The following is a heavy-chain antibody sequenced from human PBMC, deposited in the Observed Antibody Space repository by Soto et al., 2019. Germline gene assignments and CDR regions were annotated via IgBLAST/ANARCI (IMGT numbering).Heavy chain of an antibody. V-gene: IGHV1-8*01. CDR3: ARSIVVVVAATPYYYYYGMDV. J-gene: IGHJ6*02. CDR1: GYTFTSYD. Sequence: ASVKVSFKASGYTFTSYDINWVRQATGQGLEWMGWMNPNSGNTGYAQKFQGRVTMTRNTSISTAYMELSSLRSEDTAVYYCARSIVVVVAATPYYYYYGMDVWGQGTTVTVSS. D-gene: IGHD2-15*01. CDR2: MNPNSGNT.